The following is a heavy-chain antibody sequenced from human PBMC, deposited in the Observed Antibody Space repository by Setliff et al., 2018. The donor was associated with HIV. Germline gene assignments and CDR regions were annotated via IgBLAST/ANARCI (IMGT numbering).Heavy chain of an antibody. J-gene: IGHJ4*02. V-gene: IGHV3-21*01. CDR2: ISSSSSYI. D-gene: IGHD6-19*01. CDR1: GFTFSSYS. CDR3: ARDPYTGVWYDVDY. Sequence: GGSLRLSCAASGFTFSSYSMNWVRQAPGKGLEWVSSISSSSSYIYYADSVKGRFTISRDNAKNSLYLQMNSLRAEDTAVYYCARDPYTGVWYDVDYWGQGTLVTVSS.